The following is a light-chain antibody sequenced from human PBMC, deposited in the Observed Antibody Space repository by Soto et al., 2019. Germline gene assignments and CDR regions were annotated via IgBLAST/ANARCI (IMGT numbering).Light chain of an antibody. CDR2: DVS. V-gene: IGLV2-14*01. Sequence: QSALTQPASVSRSPGQSITISCTGTSSDVGGYNYVSGYQQHPGKAPKLVIFDVSDRPSGVSNRFSGSKSGNTASLTISGLQAEDEADYYCSSYTSSSTRVFGTGTKLTVL. CDR1: SSDVGGYNY. CDR3: SSYTSSSTRV. J-gene: IGLJ1*01.